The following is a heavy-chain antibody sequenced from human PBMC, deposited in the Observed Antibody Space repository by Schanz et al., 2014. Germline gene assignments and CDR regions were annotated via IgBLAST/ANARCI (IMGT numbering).Heavy chain of an antibody. Sequence: EVQLVESGGGLVKPGGSLRLSCAASGFTMRNEWMSWVRQAPGKGLECVSVLYTGGSTFYAESVRGRFFISRDSSKNTLFLHMNSLRAEDTAVYYCVRDAGRDGYNLAFDVWGQGTLVTVSS. J-gene: IGHJ3*01. V-gene: IGHV3-66*01. CDR3: VRDAGRDGYNLAFDV. D-gene: IGHD1-1*01. CDR1: GFTMRNEW. CDR2: LYTGGST.